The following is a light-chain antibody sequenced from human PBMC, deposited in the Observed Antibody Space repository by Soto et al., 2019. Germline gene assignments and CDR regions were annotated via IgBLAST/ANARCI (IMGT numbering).Light chain of an antibody. CDR3: QQYGSSPWT. J-gene: IGKJ1*01. CDR2: GAS. Sequence: EIVLTQSPGTLSLSPGERATLSCRASQSVSRYLAWYQQKPGQAPRLLIYGASSRATGIPDRFSGSGSGTDITLTISRLEPEDLEVYYWQQYGSSPWTFGQGTKVEIK. V-gene: IGKV3-20*01. CDR1: QSVSRY.